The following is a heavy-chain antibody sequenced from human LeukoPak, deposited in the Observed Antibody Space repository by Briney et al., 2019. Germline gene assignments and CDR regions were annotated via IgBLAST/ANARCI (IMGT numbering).Heavy chain of an antibody. CDR1: GGTFSSYA. V-gene: IGHV1-69*04. D-gene: IGHD3-3*01. J-gene: IGHJ6*02. Sequence: GASVKVSCKASGGTFSSYAISWVRQAPGQGLEWMGRIIPILGIANYAQKFQGRVTITADKSTSTAYMELSSLRSEDTAVYYCARDRNDFWSAKPCYYYGMDVWGQGTTVTVSS. CDR3: ARDRNDFWSAKPCYYYGMDV. CDR2: IIPILGIA.